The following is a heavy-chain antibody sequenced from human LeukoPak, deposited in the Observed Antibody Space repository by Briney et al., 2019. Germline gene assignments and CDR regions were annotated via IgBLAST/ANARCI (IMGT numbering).Heavy chain of an antibody. D-gene: IGHD3-22*01. V-gene: IGHV3-53*01. J-gene: IGHJ4*02. CDR1: GFTVSSNY. CDR2: IYSGGST. Sequence: GGSLRLSCAASGFTVSSNYMSWVRQAPGKGLEWVSVIYSGGSTYYADSVKGRFTISRDNSKNTLYLQMNSLRAEDTAVYYCAHESSSYHSLFDYWGQGTLVTVSS. CDR3: AHESSSYHSLFDY.